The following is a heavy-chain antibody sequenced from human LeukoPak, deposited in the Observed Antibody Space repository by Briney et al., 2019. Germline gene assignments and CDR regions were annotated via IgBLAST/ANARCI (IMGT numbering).Heavy chain of an antibody. V-gene: IGHV3-21*01. D-gene: IGHD2-15*01. CDR2: ISSSSSYI. J-gene: IGHJ6*03. Sequence: PGGSLRLSCAASGFTVSSNYMSWVRQAPGKGLEWVSSISSSSSYIYYADSVKGRFTISRDNAKNSLYLQMNSLRAEDTAVYYCARVPPEGFVVVVAATDYYYYMDVWGKGTTVTVSS. CDR1: GFTVSSNY. CDR3: ARVPPEGFVVVVAATDYYYYMDV.